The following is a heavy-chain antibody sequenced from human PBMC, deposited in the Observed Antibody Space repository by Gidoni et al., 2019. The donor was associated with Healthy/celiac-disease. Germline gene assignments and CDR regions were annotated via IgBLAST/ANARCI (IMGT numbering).Heavy chain of an antibody. CDR3: TSDY. J-gene: IGHJ4*02. CDR1: GFTFSNAW. V-gene: IGHV3-15*01. Sequence: EVQLVESGGGLVKPGGSLRLSCAASGFTFSNAWMSWVRQAPGKGLEWVGRIKSNTDGGTTDYAAPVKGRFTISRDDSKNTLYLQMNSLKTEDTAVYYCTSDYWGQGTLVTVSS. CDR2: IKSNTDGGTT.